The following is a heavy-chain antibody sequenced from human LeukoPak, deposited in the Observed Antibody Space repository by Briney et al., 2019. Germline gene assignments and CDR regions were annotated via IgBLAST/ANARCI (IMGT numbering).Heavy chain of an antibody. Sequence: GGSLRLSCAASGFTFSSYGMHWVRQAPGKGLEWVAVISYDGSNKYYADSVKGRFTISRDNSKNTLYLQMNSLRAEDTAVYYRAKDLYVVAGLLAELRQRYCSSTSCYAAPDYWGQGTLVTVSS. CDR3: AKDLYVVAGLLAELRQRYCSSTSCYAAPDY. J-gene: IGHJ4*02. D-gene: IGHD2-2*01. V-gene: IGHV3-30*18. CDR2: ISYDGSNK. CDR1: GFTFSSYG.